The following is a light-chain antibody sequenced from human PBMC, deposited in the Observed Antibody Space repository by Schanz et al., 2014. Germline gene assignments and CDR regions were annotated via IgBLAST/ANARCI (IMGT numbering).Light chain of an antibody. CDR1: QIVTSSY. V-gene: IGKV3-20*01. J-gene: IGKJ1*01. Sequence: EIVLTQSPGTLSLSPGERATLSCRASQIVTSSYLAWYQQKPGQAPRLLIYAASSRATGIPDRFSGSGSGTDLTLTISRLEPEDFAMYYCQQYGGSPPISFGQGTKVEIK. CDR2: AAS. CDR3: QQYGGSPPIS.